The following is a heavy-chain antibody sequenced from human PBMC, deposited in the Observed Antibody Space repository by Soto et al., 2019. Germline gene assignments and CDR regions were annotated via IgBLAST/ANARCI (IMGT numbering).Heavy chain of an antibody. CDR2: IIPILGIA. CDR1: VGTFSSYT. CDR3: AGDSGHSRIALFDENDDAFDI. V-gene: IGHV1-69*04. J-gene: IGHJ3*02. Sequence: EASVKVSCTDSVGTFSSYTISWVRQEPEQGLEWMGRIIPILGIANYAQKFQGRVTITADKSTSTAYTELSSLRSEDTAVYYCAGDSGHSRIALFDENDDAFDIWGQGTMVTVSS. D-gene: IGHD3-9*01.